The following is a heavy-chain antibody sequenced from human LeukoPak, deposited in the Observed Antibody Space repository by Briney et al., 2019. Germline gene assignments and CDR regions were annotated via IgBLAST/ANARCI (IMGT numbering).Heavy chain of an antibody. J-gene: IGHJ4*02. CDR3: ARAEYYYGSGSYDS. V-gene: IGHV3-20*04. CDR2: INWNDGST. D-gene: IGHD3-10*01. Sequence: PGGSLRLSCAASGFTFDDYGMSWVRQAPGKGLEWVSGINWNDGSTGYADSVKGRFTISRDNAKNSLYLQMNSLRAEDTAVYYCARAEYYYGSGSYDSWGQGTLVTVSS. CDR1: GFTFDDYG.